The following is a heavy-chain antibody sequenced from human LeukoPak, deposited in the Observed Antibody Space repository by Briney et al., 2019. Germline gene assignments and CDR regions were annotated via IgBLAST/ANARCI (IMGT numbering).Heavy chain of an antibody. CDR2: IYYSGST. V-gene: IGHV4-59*01. J-gene: IGHJ4*02. Sequence: SETLSLTCTVSGGSISSYYWSWIRQPPGKGLEWIGYIYYSGSTNYDPSLKSRVTISVDTSKNQFSLKLSSVTAADTAVYYCARDNDYGDFFDYWGQGTLVTVSS. CDR3: ARDNDYGDFFDY. D-gene: IGHD4-17*01. CDR1: GGSISSYY.